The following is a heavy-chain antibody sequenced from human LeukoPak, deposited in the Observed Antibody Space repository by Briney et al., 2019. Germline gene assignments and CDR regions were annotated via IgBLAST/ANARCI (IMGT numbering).Heavy chain of an antibody. Sequence: KTSETLSLTCAVYGGSFSAYSWSWIRQPPGKGLEWIGEINHSGSTNYNPSLKSRVTISVDTSKNQISMRLTSVTAADTAVYYCARLVVSNWYHEVLLGRDYWGQGTLVTVSS. J-gene: IGHJ4*02. V-gene: IGHV4-34*01. CDR2: INHSGST. D-gene: IGHD6-13*01. CDR3: ARLVVSNWYHEVLLGRDY. CDR1: GGSFSAYS.